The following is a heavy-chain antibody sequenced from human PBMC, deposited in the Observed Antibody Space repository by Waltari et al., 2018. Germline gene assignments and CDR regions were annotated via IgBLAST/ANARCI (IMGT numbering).Heavy chain of an antibody. CDR2: VNPGSGWT. CDR3: VCRIAETYFDY. V-gene: IGHV1-2*02. J-gene: IGHJ4*02. CDR1: GYTFTDYY. Sequence: QVQLVQSGAEVKKPGASVKVSCKASGYTFTDYYIQWVRQAPGHGLEWMGGVNPGSGWTNTAQKVQGRVTMTRDTSISTAYMELSRLRSDDTAVYYCVCRIAETYFDYWGQGTLVTVSS. D-gene: IGHD6-13*01.